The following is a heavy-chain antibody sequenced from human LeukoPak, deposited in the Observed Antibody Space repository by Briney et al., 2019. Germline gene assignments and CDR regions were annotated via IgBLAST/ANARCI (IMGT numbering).Heavy chain of an antibody. CDR3: AKSESVITTPFDY. Sequence: GGSLRLSCAASGFTFDDYAMHWVWQAPGKGLEWVSGISWNSGSIGYADSVKGRFTISRDNAKNSLYLQMNSLRAEDMALYYCAKSESVITTPFDYWGQGTLVTVSS. CDR1: GFTFDDYA. CDR2: ISWNSGSI. J-gene: IGHJ4*02. D-gene: IGHD3-22*01. V-gene: IGHV3-9*03.